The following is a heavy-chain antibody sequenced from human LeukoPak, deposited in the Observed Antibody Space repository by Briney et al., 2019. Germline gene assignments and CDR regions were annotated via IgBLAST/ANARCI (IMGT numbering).Heavy chain of an antibody. Sequence: GGSLRLSCAASGFTFSSYSMNWVRQAPGKGLEWVSSISSSSSYIYYADSVKGRFTISRDNAKNSLYLQMNSLRAEDTAVYYCASGGPSYDFSGWGQGTLVTVSS. CDR1: GFTFSSYS. CDR2: ISSSSSYI. V-gene: IGHV3-21*01. J-gene: IGHJ4*02. CDR3: ASGGPSYDFSG. D-gene: IGHD5-12*01.